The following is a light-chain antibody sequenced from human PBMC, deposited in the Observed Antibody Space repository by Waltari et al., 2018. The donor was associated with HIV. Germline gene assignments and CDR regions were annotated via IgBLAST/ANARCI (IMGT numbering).Light chain of an antibody. V-gene: IGKV1-39*01. CDR3: QESFI. CDR1: QSISNN. J-gene: IGKJ3*01. Sequence: DIQMTQSPSSLSASVGDRVTITGRASQSISNNINWDQQKLGKAPKLLIYSASIVESGVPSRFSVSGSGTDFTLTISSLQPEDFATYYWQESFIFGPGTKVDIK. CDR2: SAS.